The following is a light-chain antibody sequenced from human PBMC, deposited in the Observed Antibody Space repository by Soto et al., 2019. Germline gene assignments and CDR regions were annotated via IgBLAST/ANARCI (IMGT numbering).Light chain of an antibody. CDR2: AAS. Sequence: DIQMTQSPASMSASVGDSVTISCRASQSISTFLNWYQQKPGKAPKLLIYAASTLQSGVPSRFSRSESGTDFTLPLTSRQQEDFATYYCQQSNMTHETSAQVTKLEIK. V-gene: IGKV1-39*01. J-gene: IGKJ2*01. CDR1: QSISTF. CDR3: QQSNMTHET.